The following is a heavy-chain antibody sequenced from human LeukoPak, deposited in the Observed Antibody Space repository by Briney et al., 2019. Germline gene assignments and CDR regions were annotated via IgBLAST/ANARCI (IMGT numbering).Heavy chain of an antibody. CDR3: ARDRLVAVVALYYYYGMNV. J-gene: IGHJ6*02. Sequence: GASVKVSCKASGGTFSSYAISWVRQAPGQGLEWMGRIIPILGIANYAQKFQGRVTITADKSTSTAYMELSSLRSEDTAVYYCARDRLVAVVALYYYYGMNVWGQGTTVTVSS. V-gene: IGHV1-69*04. CDR1: GGTFSSYA. D-gene: IGHD2-15*01. CDR2: IIPILGIA.